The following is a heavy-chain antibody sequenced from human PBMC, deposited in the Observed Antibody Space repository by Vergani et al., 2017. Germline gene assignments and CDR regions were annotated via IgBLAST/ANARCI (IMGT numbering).Heavy chain of an antibody. CDR2: IKQDGSEK. J-gene: IGHJ4*02. CDR3: ARGGPWGSLDY. D-gene: IGHD3-16*01. V-gene: IGHV3-7*03. Sequence: EVHLVESGGGLVQPGGSLRLSCAASGFTFSSYWMSWVRQAPGKGLEWVANIKQDGSEKYYVDSLEGRFTISGDNAKNSLSLQMNSLRVEEPAVYYCARGGPWGSLDYWGQGTLVTVSS. CDR1: GFTFSSYW.